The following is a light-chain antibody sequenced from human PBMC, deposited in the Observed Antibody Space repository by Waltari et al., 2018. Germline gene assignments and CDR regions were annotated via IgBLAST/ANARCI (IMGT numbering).Light chain of an antibody. CDR2: RDN. V-gene: IGLV3-9*01. CDR3: QVRDSSTAV. CDR1: NIGGKS. J-gene: IGLJ7*01. Sequence: SYDLTQPLSASVAPGQTATITCGGNNIGGKSVHRYQQKQGQAPVLVSYRDNGVPSGIPDRFSGSNSGTTATRTVRGAQPGDEADYYCQVRDSSTAVFGGGTHLTVL.